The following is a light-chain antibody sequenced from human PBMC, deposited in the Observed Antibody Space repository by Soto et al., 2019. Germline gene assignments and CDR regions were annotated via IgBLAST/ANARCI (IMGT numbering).Light chain of an antibody. CDR3: QQYVSSVT. V-gene: IGKV3-20*01. CDR2: GAS. CDR1: QSVDSSF. J-gene: IGKJ1*01. Sequence: EIVLTQSPGSLSLSPGERATLSCRASQSVDSSFFAWYQQKPGQAPRLLIYGASNRATGIPDRFNGGGSGTDFTLTITGLEPEDFAVYYCQQYVSSVTFGQGTKVEIK.